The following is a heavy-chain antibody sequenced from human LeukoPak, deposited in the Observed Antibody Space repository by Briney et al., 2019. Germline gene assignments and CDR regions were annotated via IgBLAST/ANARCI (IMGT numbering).Heavy chain of an antibody. CDR2: FDPEDGET. V-gene: IGHV1-24*01. J-gene: IGHJ3*02. CDR3: ATKLLWFGELLPTLGAFDI. Sequence: ASVKVSCKVSGYTLTELSMHWVRQAPGKGLEWMGGFDPEDGETIYAQKFQGRVTMTEDTSTDTAYMELSSLRSEDTAVYYCATKLLWFGELLPTLGAFDIWGQGTMVTVSS. D-gene: IGHD3-10*01. CDR1: GYTLTELS.